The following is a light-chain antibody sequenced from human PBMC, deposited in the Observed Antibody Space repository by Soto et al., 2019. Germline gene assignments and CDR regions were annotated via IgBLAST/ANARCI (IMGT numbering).Light chain of an antibody. Sequence: DIQMTQSPSSLSASVGERVTMTCRASLSITSYLSWYHQKPGKVPKLLIYAISSLQSGVPSRFSGSGSGTEFILTINNLQPEDFASYFCLQVYSFPRTFGLGTKVDIK. CDR2: AIS. CDR3: LQVYSFPRT. CDR1: LSITSY. J-gene: IGKJ1*01. V-gene: IGKV1-39*01.